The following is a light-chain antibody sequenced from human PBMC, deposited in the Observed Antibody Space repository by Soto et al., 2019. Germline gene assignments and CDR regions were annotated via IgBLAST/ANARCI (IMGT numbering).Light chain of an antibody. J-gene: IGLJ2*01. CDR3: SSYTGSSINTVV. V-gene: IGLV2-14*01. CDR2: EVS. CDR1: SSDVGKYNY. Sequence: QSALTQPASVSGSPGQSITISCTGNSSDVGKYNYVSWYQQHPAKAPKLMIFEVSNRPSGVSNRFSGSKSGNTASLTISGLQAEDEAEYYCSSYTGSSINTVVFGGGTKLTVL.